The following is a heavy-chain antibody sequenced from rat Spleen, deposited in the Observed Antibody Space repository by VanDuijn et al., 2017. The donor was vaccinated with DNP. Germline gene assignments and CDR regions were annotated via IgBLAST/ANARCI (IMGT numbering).Heavy chain of an antibody. V-gene: IGHV2-1*01. Sequence: VQLKESGPGLVQPSQTLSLTCTVSGFSLISNSVHWVRQPPGMGLEWVGAIWSGGSTDYNSALKSRLSITRDTSQSQVFLKMNSLQTEDTAIYFCTRDYYSSSFVYWGQGTLVTVSS. CDR2: IWSGGST. D-gene: IGHD1-2*01. J-gene: IGHJ3*01. CDR3: TRDYYSSSFVY. CDR1: GFSLISNS.